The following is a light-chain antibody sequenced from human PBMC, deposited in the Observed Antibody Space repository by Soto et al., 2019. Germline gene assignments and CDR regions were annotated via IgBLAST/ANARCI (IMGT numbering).Light chain of an antibody. CDR2: ATS. Sequence: DIQMTQSPSSVSASVGDRVTITCRASQGVSRWLVWFQQKAGRAPRLLIYATSTLQSGVPSRFSGSASGTDFTLTISDLQPEDFATYYSQQTYSFPFTFGGGTKVDIK. J-gene: IGKJ4*01. V-gene: IGKV1-12*01. CDR1: QGVSRW. CDR3: QQTYSFPFT.